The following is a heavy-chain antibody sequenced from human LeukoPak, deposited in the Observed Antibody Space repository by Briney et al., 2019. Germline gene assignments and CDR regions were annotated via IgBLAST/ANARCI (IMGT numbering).Heavy chain of an antibody. CDR2: ISSSSSYI. V-gene: IGHV3-21*01. J-gene: IGHJ3*02. CDR3: EREIDILTGLDHNDAFDI. CDR1: GFTFSSYS. Sequence: GGSLRLSCAASGFTFSSYSMNWVRQAPGKGLEWVSSISSSSSYIYYADSVKGRFTISRDNAKPSLYLQMNSLSAEDTAVYYCEREIDILTGLDHNDAFDIWGQGTMVTVSS. D-gene: IGHD3-9*01.